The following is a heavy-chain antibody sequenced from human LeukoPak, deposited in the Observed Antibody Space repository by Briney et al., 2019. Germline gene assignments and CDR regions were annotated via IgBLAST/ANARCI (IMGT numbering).Heavy chain of an antibody. CDR3: TIFLSLGMPPY. CDR1: GFTFSGSA. Sequence: GGSLRLSCAASGFTFSGSAMHWVRKASGKGLEWVGRIRSKANSYATAYAASVKGRFTISRDDSKNTAYLQMNSLKTEDTAVYYCTIFLSLGMPPYWGQGTLVTVSS. D-gene: IGHD3-3*02. V-gene: IGHV3-73*01. J-gene: IGHJ4*02. CDR2: IRSKANSYAT.